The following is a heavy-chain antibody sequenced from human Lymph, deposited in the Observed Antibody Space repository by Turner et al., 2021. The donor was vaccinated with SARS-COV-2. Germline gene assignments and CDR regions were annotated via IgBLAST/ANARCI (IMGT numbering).Heavy chain of an antibody. CDR3: AKDVYRSTFRDHSYGMNV. Sequence: EVQLVESGGGLVQRVRSLTLSGAASGFPFGDYAMHWVRRAHRNGLEWVSGSALNSGTIGYADAVKGRFTISRDNAKNSLYLQMNSLRAEDTGLYYWAKDVYRSTFRDHSYGMNVWGQGTTVTVSS. CDR2: SALNSGTI. V-gene: IGHV3-9*01. D-gene: IGHD6-13*01. J-gene: IGHJ6*02. CDR1: GFPFGDYA.